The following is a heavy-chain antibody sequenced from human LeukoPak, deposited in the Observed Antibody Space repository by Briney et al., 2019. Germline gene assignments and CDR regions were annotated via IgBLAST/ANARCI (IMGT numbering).Heavy chain of an antibody. CDR3: ARFGITVVRGGKYYFDY. Sequence: SETLSLTCTVSGGPISNYYWSWIRQPPGKGLEWIGHIYYSGATKYNPSLKSRITISVDTSKNQFSLMLSPVTAADTAVYYCARFGITVVRGGKYYFDYWGQGTLVTVSS. D-gene: IGHD3-10*01. V-gene: IGHV4-59*08. CDR2: IYYSGAT. J-gene: IGHJ4*02. CDR1: GGPISNYY.